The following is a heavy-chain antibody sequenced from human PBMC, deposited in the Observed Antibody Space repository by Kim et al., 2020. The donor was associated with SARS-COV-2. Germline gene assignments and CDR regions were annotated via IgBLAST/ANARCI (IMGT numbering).Heavy chain of an antibody. CDR3: AKDSEIAAAGMMGYYFDY. D-gene: IGHD6-13*01. V-gene: IGHV3-30*02. Sequence: KGRFTISRENSKNTLYLQMNSLRAEDTAVYYCAKDSEIAAAGMMGYYFDYWGQGTLVTVSS. J-gene: IGHJ4*02.